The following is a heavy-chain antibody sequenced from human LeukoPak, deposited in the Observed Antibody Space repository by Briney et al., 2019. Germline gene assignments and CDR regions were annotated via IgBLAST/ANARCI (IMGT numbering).Heavy chain of an antibody. D-gene: IGHD3-3*01. CDR3: AREIFWSGYYSNLHFDY. Sequence: GGSLRLSCAASGFTFSSYTMNWVRQAPGKGLEWVSSITTTSSYIYYADSVKGRFTISRDNAKRSLFLQMNSLRAEDTGVYYCAREIFWSGYYSNLHFDYWGQGTLVTVSS. V-gene: IGHV3-21*01. CDR2: ITTTSSYI. J-gene: IGHJ4*02. CDR1: GFTFSSYT.